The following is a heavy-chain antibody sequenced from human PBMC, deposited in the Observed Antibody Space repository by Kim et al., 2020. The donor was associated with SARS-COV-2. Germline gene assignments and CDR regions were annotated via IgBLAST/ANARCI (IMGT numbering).Heavy chain of an antibody. CDR2: IIGSGTTI. V-gene: IGHV3-48*03. D-gene: IGHD4-4*01. CDR1: GFTFSSYE. Sequence: GGSLRLSCVASGFTFSSYEMNWVRQAPGKGLEWVSYIIGSGTTIYYADSVRGRFTISRDNDKNSLYLQINSLRAEDTAVYYCARGPNYSPFDYWGQGTL. J-gene: IGHJ4*02. CDR3: ARGPNYSPFDY.